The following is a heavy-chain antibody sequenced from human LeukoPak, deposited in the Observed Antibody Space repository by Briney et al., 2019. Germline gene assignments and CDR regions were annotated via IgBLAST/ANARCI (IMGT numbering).Heavy chain of an antibody. D-gene: IGHD3-9*01. CDR1: GDSMSSNNW. V-gene: IGHV4-4*02. J-gene: IGHJ4*02. Sequence: SETLSLTCDVSGDSMSSNNWWSWVRQPPGKGLEWIGEIFRSGSTNYNPSLQSRVTISVDTSKNQFSLKLSSVTAADTAVYYCARQTGYYRFQQDWGQGTLVTVSS. CDR2: IFRSGST. CDR3: ARQTGYYRFQQD.